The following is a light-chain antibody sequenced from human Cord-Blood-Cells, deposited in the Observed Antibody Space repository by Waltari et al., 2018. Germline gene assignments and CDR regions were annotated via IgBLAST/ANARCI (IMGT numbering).Light chain of an antibody. CDR1: QSVSSY. Sequence: EIVLPQSPATLSLSPGDRATLPSRASQSVSSYLAWYQQKPGQAPRLLIYDASNRATGIPARFSGSGSGTDFTLTISSLEPEDFAVYYCQQRSNWPPGYTFGQGTKLEIK. J-gene: IGKJ2*01. CDR3: QQRSNWPPGYT. CDR2: DAS. V-gene: IGKV3-11*01.